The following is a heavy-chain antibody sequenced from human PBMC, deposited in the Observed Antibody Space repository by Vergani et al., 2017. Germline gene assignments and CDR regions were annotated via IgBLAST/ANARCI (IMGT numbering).Heavy chain of an antibody. V-gene: IGHV1-2*02. D-gene: IGHD2-2*02. CDR3: ARDSLGYCSSTSCYTIDY. Sequence: QVQLVQSGAEVKKPGASVKVSCKASGDTFTGYYMHWVRQAPGQGLEWMGWINPNSGGTNYAQKFQGRVTMTRDTSISTAYMELSRLRSDDTAVYYCARDSLGYCSSTSCYTIDYWGQGTLVTVSS. CDR1: GDTFTGYY. CDR2: INPNSGGT. J-gene: IGHJ4*02.